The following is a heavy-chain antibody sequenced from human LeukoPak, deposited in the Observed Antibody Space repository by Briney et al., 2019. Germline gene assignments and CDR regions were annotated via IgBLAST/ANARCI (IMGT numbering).Heavy chain of an antibody. CDR3: ARLGTTFDAFDL. CDR2: IHYSGGT. V-gene: IGHV4-59*13. CDR1: GGSITSYH. J-gene: IGHJ3*01. Sequence: SETLSLTCTVSGGSITSYHWGWIRQPPGKGLELMGCIHYSGGTNYNPSLKSRLTISIYSSKNQFSLPLNSATAADTAVYYCARLGTTFDAFDLWGQGTMITVSS. D-gene: IGHD2/OR15-2a*01.